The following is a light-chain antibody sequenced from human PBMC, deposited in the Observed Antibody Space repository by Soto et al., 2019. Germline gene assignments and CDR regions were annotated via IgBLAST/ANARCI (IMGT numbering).Light chain of an antibody. J-gene: IGKJ1*01. Sequence: DIPMTQSPSSLSASVGDRVTIACRASQSINRYLNWYQQKPGKAPTLLIPDASILQSGVPARFSGSGSETDFNFTISSLQPEDFAAYSCQQSYTTPWTFGQGTKVEIK. V-gene: IGKV1-39*01. CDR2: DAS. CDR3: QQSYTTPWT. CDR1: QSINRY.